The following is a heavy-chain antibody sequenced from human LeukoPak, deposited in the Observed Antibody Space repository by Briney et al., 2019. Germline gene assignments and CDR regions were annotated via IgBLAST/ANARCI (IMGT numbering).Heavy chain of an antibody. CDR3: APGSTGGTRGSWFDP. D-gene: IGHD2-8*02. Sequence: SETLSLTCTVSGVSISSIRYYWGWIRQSPGRGLEWIVCIYYTGGTYYNPSLESRVTIYVDTSKNHFSLKLSSVTAADTAVYYCAPGSTGGTRGSWFDPWGQGILVTVSS. CDR2: IYYTGGT. J-gene: IGHJ5*02. V-gene: IGHV4-39*02. CDR1: GVSISSIRYY.